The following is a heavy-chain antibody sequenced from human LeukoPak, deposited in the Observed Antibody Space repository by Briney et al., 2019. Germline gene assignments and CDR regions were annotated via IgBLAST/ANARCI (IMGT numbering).Heavy chain of an antibody. CDR2: ITYDGSDT. Sequence: PGRSLRLSCAASGLTFSSYGMSWVRQAPGKGLKWVATITYDGSDTYYADSVKGRFTISRDNSKNTLYLQMNSLRAEDTAVYYCAKDGTNIVATIMWYFDLWGRGTLVTVSS. V-gene: IGHV3-30*18. CDR1: GLTFSSYG. J-gene: IGHJ2*01. CDR3: AKDGTNIVATIMWYFDL. D-gene: IGHD5-12*01.